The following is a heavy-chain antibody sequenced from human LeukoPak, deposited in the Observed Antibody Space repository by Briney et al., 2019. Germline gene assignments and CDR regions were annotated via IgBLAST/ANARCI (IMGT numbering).Heavy chain of an antibody. CDR3: ARGLLGWFDP. CDR2: IYYSGST. CDR1: GGSISSGDYY. J-gene: IGHJ5*02. V-gene: IGHV4-30-4*08. Sequence: SQTPSLTCTVSGGSISSGDYYWSWIRQPPGKGLEWIGYIYYSGSTYCNPSLKSRVTISVDTSKNQFSLKLSSVTAADTAVYYCARGLLGWFDPWGQGTLVTVSS. D-gene: IGHD2/OR15-2a*01.